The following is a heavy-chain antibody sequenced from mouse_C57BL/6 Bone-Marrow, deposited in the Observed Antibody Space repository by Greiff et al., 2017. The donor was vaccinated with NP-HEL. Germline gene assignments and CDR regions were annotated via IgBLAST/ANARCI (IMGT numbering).Heavy chain of an antibody. CDR3: ERGGGLGRRYFDV. CDR1: GFTFSSYA. Sequence: DVQLVESGGGLVKPGGSLKLSCAASGFTFSSYAMSWVRQTPEKRLEWVATISDGGSYTYYPDNVKGRFTISRDNAKNHLYLQMSHLKSEDSAMYYGERGGGLGRRYFDVWGTGTTVTVSS. V-gene: IGHV5-4*01. D-gene: IGHD4-1*01. CDR2: ISDGGSYT. J-gene: IGHJ1*03.